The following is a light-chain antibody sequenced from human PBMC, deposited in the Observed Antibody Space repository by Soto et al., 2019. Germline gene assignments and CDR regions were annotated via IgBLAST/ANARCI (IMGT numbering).Light chain of an antibody. CDR3: GSWAGNMNLI. CDR1: SSDVGGHNH. CDR2: EVS. V-gene: IGLV2-8*01. Sequence: QSALTQPPSASGSPGQSVTISCTGSSSDVGGHNHVSWYQQHPGTAPKLMIYEVSKRPSGVPGRFSGSKSVNTASLTVTGLQAEDEADYYCGSWAGNMNLIFGGGTKLTVL. J-gene: IGLJ2*01.